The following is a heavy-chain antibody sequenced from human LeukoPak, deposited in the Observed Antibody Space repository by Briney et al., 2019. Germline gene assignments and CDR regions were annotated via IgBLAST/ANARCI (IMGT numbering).Heavy chain of an antibody. Sequence: GGSLRLSCAASGFTFSSYEMNWVRQAPGKGLEWVPYISTSGSTIYYADSVKGRFTISRDNAKNSLYLQMNSLRAEDTAVYYCAREMGWFGESIVDYWGQGTLVTVSS. CDR2: ISTSGSTI. V-gene: IGHV3-48*03. J-gene: IGHJ4*02. CDR1: GFTFSSYE. D-gene: IGHD3-10*01. CDR3: AREMGWFGESIVDY.